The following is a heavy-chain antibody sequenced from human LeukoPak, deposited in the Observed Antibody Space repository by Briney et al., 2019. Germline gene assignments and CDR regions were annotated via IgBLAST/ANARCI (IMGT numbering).Heavy chain of an antibody. CDR3: ARDTWFGESDY. Sequence: ETLSLTCTVSGGSISSSSYYWGWIRQPPGKGLEWVSSISSSSSYIYYADSVKGRFTISRDNAKNSLYLPMNSLRAEDTAVYYCARDTWFGESDYWGQGTLVTVSS. J-gene: IGHJ4*02. V-gene: IGHV3-21*01. CDR2: ISSSSSYI. CDR1: GGSISSSS. D-gene: IGHD3-10*01.